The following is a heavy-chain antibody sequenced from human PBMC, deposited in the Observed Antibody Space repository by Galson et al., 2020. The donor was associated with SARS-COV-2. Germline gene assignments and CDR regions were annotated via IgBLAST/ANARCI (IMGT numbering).Heavy chain of an antibody. CDR1: GITFSSSA. V-gene: IGHV3-30*04. J-gene: IGHJ6*03. Sequence: GGSMRLSCAASGITFSSSAMHWVRQAPGKGLEWVAVISYDGSNKYYADSVKGRFTISRDNSKKQLYLKMNSLRAEDTAVYYWARDAGGYMDVWGKGSTVTVSS. D-gene: IGHD2-8*02. CDR3: ARDAGGYMDV. CDR2: ISYDGSNK.